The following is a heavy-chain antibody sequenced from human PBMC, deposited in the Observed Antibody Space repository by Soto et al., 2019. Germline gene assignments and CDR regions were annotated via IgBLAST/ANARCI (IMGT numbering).Heavy chain of an antibody. CDR1: GGSINSGGYY. CDR2: IYYSGST. J-gene: IGHJ4*02. Sequence: QVQLQESGPGLVKPSQTLSLICTVSGGSINSGGYYWSWIRQHPGKGLEWIGYIYYSGSTYYNPCLRSRVTISAGASENQFSLKLSSVTAADTAVYFCARANRQSGYSSSWVFDSWGQGTLVNVSS. D-gene: IGHD6-13*01. V-gene: IGHV4-31*03. CDR3: ARANRQSGYSSSWVFDS.